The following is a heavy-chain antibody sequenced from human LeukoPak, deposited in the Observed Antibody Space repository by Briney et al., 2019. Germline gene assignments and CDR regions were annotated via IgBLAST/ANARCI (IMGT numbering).Heavy chain of an antibody. Sequence: GGSLRLSCAASGFTFSSYWMSWVRQAPGKGLEWVANIKQDGSEKYYVDSVKGRFTISRDNAKNSLYLQMNSLRAEDTAVYYCARDGYKKGEYFQHWGQGTLVTVSS. CDR1: GFTFSSYW. D-gene: IGHD5-24*01. CDR3: ARDGYKKGEYFQH. J-gene: IGHJ1*01. V-gene: IGHV3-7*01. CDR2: IKQDGSEK.